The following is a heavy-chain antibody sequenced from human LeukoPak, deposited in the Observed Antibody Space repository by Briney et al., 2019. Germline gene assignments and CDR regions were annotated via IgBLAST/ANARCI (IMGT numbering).Heavy chain of an antibody. D-gene: IGHD6-19*01. Sequence: AGGSLRLSCAASGFTFSDYYMSWIRQAPGKGLEWVSYISSSSSYTNYADSVKGRFTISRDNAKNSLYLQMNSLRAEDTAVYYCAREVKAVPGDESFDYWGQGTLVTVSS. CDR3: AREVKAVPGDESFDY. CDR2: ISSSSSYT. V-gene: IGHV3-11*05. CDR1: GFTFSDYY. J-gene: IGHJ4*02.